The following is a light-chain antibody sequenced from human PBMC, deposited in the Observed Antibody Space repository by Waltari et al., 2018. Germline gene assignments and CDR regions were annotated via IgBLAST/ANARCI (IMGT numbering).Light chain of an antibody. CDR1: SSDIGSTY. J-gene: IGLJ3*02. CDR3: AAWDDSLSGPV. V-gene: IGLV1-47*01. CDR2: RSN. Sequence: QSVLTQPPSASGTPGQRVTISCSGSSSDIGSTYVYWYQQLPGTAPKLLIYRSNQRPSGVPDRFSVSRSCTSASLAISGLRSEDEAYYHCAAWDDSLSGPVFGGGTKLTVL.